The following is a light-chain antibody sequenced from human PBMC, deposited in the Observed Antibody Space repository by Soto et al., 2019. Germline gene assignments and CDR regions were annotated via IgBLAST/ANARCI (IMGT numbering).Light chain of an antibody. CDR1: ETVATN. Sequence: EVEMTQSPATLSVSPGERATLSCRASETVATNLAWYQQKPGQAPRLLISGASTRATGIPARFSGSGSGTDFALTISGLEPEDFAVYYCHLYGSSPPWTFGQGTKVDNK. CDR3: HLYGSSPPWT. CDR2: GAS. V-gene: IGKV3-15*01. J-gene: IGKJ1*01.